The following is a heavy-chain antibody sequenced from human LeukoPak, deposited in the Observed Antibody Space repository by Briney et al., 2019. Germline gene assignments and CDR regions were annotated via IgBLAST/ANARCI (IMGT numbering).Heavy chain of an antibody. D-gene: IGHD6-25*01. V-gene: IGHV3-48*03. Sequence: GGSLRLSCAASGFTFSSYAMNWVRQAPGKGLEWVSYISSRGSTIYYADSVKGRFTISRDNAKNTLYLQMNSLRAEDTAVYYCAGEISAAFQDDAFDIWGQGTMVTVSS. CDR1: GFTFSSYA. CDR3: AGEISAAFQDDAFDI. J-gene: IGHJ3*02. CDR2: ISSRGSTI.